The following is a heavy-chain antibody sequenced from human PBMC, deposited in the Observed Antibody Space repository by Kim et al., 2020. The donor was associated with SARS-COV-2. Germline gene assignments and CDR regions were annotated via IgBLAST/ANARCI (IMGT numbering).Heavy chain of an antibody. CDR1: GFTFSSYG. D-gene: IGHD3-9*01. CDR3: AAVTGLFDY. J-gene: IGHJ4*02. CDR2: ISYDGSNK. V-gene: IGHV3-33*05. Sequence: GGSLRLSCAASGFTFSSYGMHWVRQAPGKGLEWVAVISYDGSNKYYADSVKGRFTISRDNSKNTLYLQMNSLRAEDTAVYYCAAVTGLFDYWGQGTMVTV.